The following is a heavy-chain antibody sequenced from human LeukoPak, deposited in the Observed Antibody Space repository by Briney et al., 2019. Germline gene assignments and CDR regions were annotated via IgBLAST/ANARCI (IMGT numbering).Heavy chain of an antibody. CDR1: GGSISSSYYY. CDR2: IYNSGST. V-gene: IGHV4-39*07. Sequence: SETLSLTCTVSGGSISSSYYYWGWIRQPPGKGLEWIGSIYNSGSTHYNPSLKSRVTMSVDTSKNQFSLKLSSVTAADTAVYYCARELAAAGPEDWYFDLWGRGTLVTVSS. CDR3: ARELAAAGPEDWYFDL. J-gene: IGHJ2*01. D-gene: IGHD6-13*01.